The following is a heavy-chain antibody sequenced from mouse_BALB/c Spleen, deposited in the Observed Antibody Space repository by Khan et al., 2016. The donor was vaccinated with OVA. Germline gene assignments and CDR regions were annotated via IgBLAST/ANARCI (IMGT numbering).Heavy chain of an antibody. CDR3: ARGGYGWFAY. D-gene: IGHD2-14*01. J-gene: IGHJ3*01. Sequence: QVRLQQSGAELVKPGASVKLSCKASGFTFTSYDINWVRQRPEQGLEWIGWMFPGDGSTKYNENFKGKATLTTDKSSSNHYMQLSRLTSEDSGAYFCARGGYGWFAYWGQGTLVTVPA. CDR1: GFTFTSYD. CDR2: MFPGDGST. V-gene: IGHV1-85*01.